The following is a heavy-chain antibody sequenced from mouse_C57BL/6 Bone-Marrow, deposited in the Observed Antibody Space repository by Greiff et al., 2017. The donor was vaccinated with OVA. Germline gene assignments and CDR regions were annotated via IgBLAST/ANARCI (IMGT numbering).Heavy chain of an antibody. J-gene: IGHJ3*01. V-gene: IGHV1-26*01. CDR3: ARSRAY. CDR1: GYTFTDYY. CDR2: SIPNNGGT. Sequence: EVPLQQSGPELVKPGASVQISCKASGYTFTDYYMNWVKQSHGKSLEWIGDSIPNNGGTSYNQKFKGKATLTVDKSTSTDYMELRSVRAEDSAVYYCARSRAYWGQGTLVTVSA.